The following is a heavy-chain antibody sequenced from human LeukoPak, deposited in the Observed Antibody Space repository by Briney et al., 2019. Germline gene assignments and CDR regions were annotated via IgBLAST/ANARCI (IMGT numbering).Heavy chain of an antibody. Sequence: SETLSLTCTVSGGSISSGSYYWSWIRQPAGKGLEWIGRIYTSGSTNYNPSLKSRVTISVDTSKNQFSLKLSSVTAADTAVYYCARDRYCNGGSCYDYWGQGTLVTVSS. CDR1: GGSISSGSYY. CDR3: ARDRYCNGGSCYDY. CDR2: IYTSGST. D-gene: IGHD2-15*01. J-gene: IGHJ4*02. V-gene: IGHV4-61*02.